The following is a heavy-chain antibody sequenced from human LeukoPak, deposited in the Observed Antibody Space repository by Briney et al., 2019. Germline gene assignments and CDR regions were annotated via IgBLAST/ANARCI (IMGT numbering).Heavy chain of an antibody. Sequence: SETLSLTCAVYGGSFSGYYWSWIRQPPGKGLEWIGEINHSGSTNYNPSLKSRVTISVDTSKNQFSLKLSPVTAADTAVYYCARKGPHVRYSSSWTTPFDYWGQGTLVTVSS. D-gene: IGHD6-13*01. CDR1: GGSFSGYY. CDR2: INHSGST. CDR3: ARKGPHVRYSSSWTTPFDY. J-gene: IGHJ4*02. V-gene: IGHV4-34*01.